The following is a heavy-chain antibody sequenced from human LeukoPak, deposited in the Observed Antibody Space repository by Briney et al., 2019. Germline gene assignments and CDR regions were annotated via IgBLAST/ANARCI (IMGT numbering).Heavy chain of an antibody. CDR3: ARSTYYDFWSGFPNWFDP. Sequence: SETLSLTCSISGDSITTNSYWWGWIRQSPGKGLEWIGSIYSSGNSYYNPSLKSRVTISVDTSKNQFSLKLSSVTAADTAVYYCARSTYYDFWSGFPNWFDPWGQGTLVTVSS. V-gene: IGHV4-39*07. D-gene: IGHD3-3*01. CDR1: GDSITTNSYW. J-gene: IGHJ5*02. CDR2: IYSSGNS.